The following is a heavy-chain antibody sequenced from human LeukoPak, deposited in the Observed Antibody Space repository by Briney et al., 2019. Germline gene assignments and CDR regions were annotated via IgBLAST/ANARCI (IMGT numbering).Heavy chain of an antibody. Sequence: GASVTVSCKTSGYTFNDYYIHWVRQAPGQGLEWMGWINPNFGAPNYAEHFQGRVTMTRDSSINTAYMEVTNLRSDDTAVYYCARGRAPGYSPFDHWGQGTLVTVSS. CDR1: GYTFNDYY. D-gene: IGHD3-9*01. V-gene: IGHV1-2*02. J-gene: IGHJ4*02. CDR3: ARGRAPGYSPFDH. CDR2: INPNFGAP.